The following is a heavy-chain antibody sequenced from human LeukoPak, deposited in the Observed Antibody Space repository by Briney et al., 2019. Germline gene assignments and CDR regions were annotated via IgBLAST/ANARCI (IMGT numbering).Heavy chain of an antibody. V-gene: IGHV4-39*07. D-gene: IGHD2-2*01. J-gene: IGHJ3*02. CDR2: IYYSGDT. CDR3: ARTKSGYQLLLGDAFDI. Sequence: SETLSLTCTVSGASIGGGTYYWGWIRQPPGKGLEWIGNIYYSGDTYYNPSLKSRVTISVETSKNQFSLKLISVTALDTAVYYCARTKSGYQLLLGDAFDIWGQGTMVTVSS. CDR1: GASIGGGTYY.